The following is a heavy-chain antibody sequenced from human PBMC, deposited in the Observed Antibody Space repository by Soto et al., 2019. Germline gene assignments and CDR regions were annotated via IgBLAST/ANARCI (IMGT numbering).Heavy chain of an antibody. CDR2: INPNSGGT. CDR3: AREHRLYYDFWSGIPYYFDY. CDR1: GYTFTGYY. J-gene: IGHJ4*02. V-gene: IGHV1-2*04. D-gene: IGHD3-3*01. Sequence: QVQLVQSGAEVKKPGASVKVSCKASGYTFTGYYMHWVRQAPGQGLEWMGWINPNSGGTNYAQKFQGWVTMTRDRSISTAYMELSRLRSDDTAVYYCAREHRLYYDFWSGIPYYFDYWGQGTLVTVSS.